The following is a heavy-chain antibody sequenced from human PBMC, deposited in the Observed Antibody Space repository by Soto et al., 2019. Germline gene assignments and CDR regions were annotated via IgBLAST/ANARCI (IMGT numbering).Heavy chain of an antibody. D-gene: IGHD4-17*01. CDR1: GFTADDYA. J-gene: IGHJ4*02. Sequence: EVQLVESGGGLVQPGRSLRLSCVASGFTADDYALHWVRQAPGKGLEWVSGISSNSDTIHYADSVKGRFTISRDNAKNSLFLQMNSLRPEDTAVYYCAKDMKWGGMTTIHYFDSWGQGNLVTVSS. V-gene: IGHV3-9*02. CDR2: ISSNSDTI. CDR3: AKDMKWGGMTTIHYFDS.